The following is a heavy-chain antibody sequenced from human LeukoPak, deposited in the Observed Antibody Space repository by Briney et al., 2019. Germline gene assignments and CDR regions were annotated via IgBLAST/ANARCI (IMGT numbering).Heavy chain of an antibody. Sequence: GGSLRLSCAASGFTFSSYGMHWVRQAPGKGLEWVAAISYDGSNKYYADSVKGRFTISRDNSKNTLYLQMNSLRAEDTAVYYCAKDAGIAVAGTDAFDIWGQGTMVTVSS. CDR2: ISYDGSNK. J-gene: IGHJ3*02. D-gene: IGHD6-19*01. V-gene: IGHV3-30*18. CDR1: GFTFSSYG. CDR3: AKDAGIAVAGTDAFDI.